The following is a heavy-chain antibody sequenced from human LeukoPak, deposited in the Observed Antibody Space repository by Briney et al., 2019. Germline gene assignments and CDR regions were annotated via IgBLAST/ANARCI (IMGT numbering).Heavy chain of an antibody. CDR1: GFTFSSNA. Sequence: GGSLRLSCAASGFTFSSNAMSWVRQAPGKGLEWVSAISGSGGSTYYADSVKGRFTISRDNSKNTLFLQMNSLRAEDTAVYYCAKRTPRELYARDAFDIWGQGTMVTVSS. J-gene: IGHJ3*02. CDR3: AKRTPRELYARDAFDI. CDR2: ISGSGGST. V-gene: IGHV3-23*01. D-gene: IGHD2-8*01.